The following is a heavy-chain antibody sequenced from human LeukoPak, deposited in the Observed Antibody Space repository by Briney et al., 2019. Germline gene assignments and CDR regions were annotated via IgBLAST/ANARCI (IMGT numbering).Heavy chain of an antibody. CDR3: ARVGAAHLRMDV. CDR1: GGSISSGDYY. J-gene: IGHJ6*02. V-gene: IGHV4-31*03. D-gene: IGHD3-16*01. Sequence: SQTLSLTCTVSGGSISSGDYYWSWVRQHPGKGLEWIGYIYYSASTYYNPSLKSRVTVSVDTSKNQFSLKLTSVTAAGTAVYYCARVGAAHLRMDVWGQGTTVTVSS. CDR2: IYYSAST.